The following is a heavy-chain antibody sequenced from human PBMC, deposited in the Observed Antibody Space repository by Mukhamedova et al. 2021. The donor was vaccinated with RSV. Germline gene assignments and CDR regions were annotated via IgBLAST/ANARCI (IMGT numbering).Heavy chain of an antibody. V-gene: IGHV3-11*03. D-gene: IGHD3-10*01. CDR3: ASGFYGMDV. Sequence: SSYTNYADSVKGRFTISRDNAKNSLYLQMNSLRAEDTAVYYCASGFYGMDVWGQGTTVTVSS. J-gene: IGHJ6*02. CDR2: SSYT.